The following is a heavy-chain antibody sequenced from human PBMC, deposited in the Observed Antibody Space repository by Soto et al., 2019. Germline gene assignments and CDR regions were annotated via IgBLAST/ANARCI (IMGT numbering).Heavy chain of an antibody. CDR2: IYSGGST. CDR1: GFTVSSNY. Sequence: GGSLRLSCAASGFTVSSNYMSWVRQAPGKGLEWVSVIYSGGSTYYADSVKGRFTISRDNSKNTLYLQMNSLRAEDTAVYYCAKDWSIFGVVNLGWVDYWGQGXLVTVYS. D-gene: IGHD3-3*01. J-gene: IGHJ4*02. CDR3: AKDWSIFGVVNLGWVDY. V-gene: IGHV3-53*01.